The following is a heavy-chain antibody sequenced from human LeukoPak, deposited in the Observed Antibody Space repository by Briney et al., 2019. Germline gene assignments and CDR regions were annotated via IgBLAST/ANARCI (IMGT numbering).Heavy chain of an antibody. Sequence: SETLSLTCTVSGGYISSYYWSWVRQPAGRGLEWIGRIYSSGSTNYNPSLKSRVTTSVETSKNQFSLKVSSVTAADTAVYYCARGGSNFDYWGQGTLVTVSS. CDR2: IYSSGST. CDR1: GGYISSYY. V-gene: IGHV4-4*07. CDR3: ARGGSNFDY. J-gene: IGHJ4*02.